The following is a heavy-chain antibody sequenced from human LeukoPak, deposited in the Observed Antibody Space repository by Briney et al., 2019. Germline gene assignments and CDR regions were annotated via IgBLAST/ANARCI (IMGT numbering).Heavy chain of an antibody. D-gene: IGHD3-22*01. V-gene: IGHV4-34*01. J-gene: IGHJ4*02. CDR3: ARGNYYDSSGFS. CDR2: INHSGST. Sequence: SETLSLTCAVYGRSFSGYYWSWIRQPPGKGLEWIGEINHSGSTNYNPSLKSRVTISVDTSKNQFSLKLSSVTAADTAVYYCARGNYYDSSGFSWGQGTLVTVSS. CDR1: GRSFSGYY.